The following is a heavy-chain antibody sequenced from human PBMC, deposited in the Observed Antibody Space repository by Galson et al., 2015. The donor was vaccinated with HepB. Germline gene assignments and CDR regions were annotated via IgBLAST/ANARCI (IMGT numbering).Heavy chain of an antibody. CDR3: AKGRDSSSFFSSLGY. V-gene: IGHV3-23*01. Sequence: SLRLSCAASGFTFRSYGMNWVRQAPGKGLEWVSGITNSGGSTYYADSVKGRFTISRDNSKSTLYLQMNSLRAEDTAVYYCAKGRDSSSFFSSLGYWGQGNLVTVSS. D-gene: IGHD6-13*01. CDR1: GFTFRSYG. CDR2: ITNSGGST. J-gene: IGHJ4*02.